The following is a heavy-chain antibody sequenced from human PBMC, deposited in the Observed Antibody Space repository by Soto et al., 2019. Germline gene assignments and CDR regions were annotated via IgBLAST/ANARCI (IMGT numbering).Heavy chain of an antibody. CDR1: GGSTSSYY. CDR2: IYYSGST. J-gene: IGHJ5*02. D-gene: IGHD1-1*01. Sequence: SATLSLTCSVSGGSTSSYYWSWIRQPPGKGLEWIGYIYYSGSTDYSPSLKSRVTMSIDTSQNQVSLKLSSVTAADTAVYYCARDQLEGNWFDPWGQGTLVTVSS. CDR3: ARDQLEGNWFDP. V-gene: IGHV4-59*12.